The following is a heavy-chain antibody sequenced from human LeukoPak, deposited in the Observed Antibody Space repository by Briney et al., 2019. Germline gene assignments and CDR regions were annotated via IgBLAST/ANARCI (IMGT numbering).Heavy chain of an antibody. V-gene: IGHV3-23*01. J-gene: IGHJ4*02. CDR3: AKDLPVLRWFGELCLDY. Sequence: AGGSLRLSCAASGFTFSSYAMSWVRQAPGKGLEWVSAISGSGGSTYYADSVEGRFTISRDNSKNTLYLQMNSLRAEDTAVYYCAKDLPVLRWFGELCLDYWGQGTLVTVSS. CDR2: ISGSGGST. CDR1: GFTFSSYA. D-gene: IGHD3-10*01.